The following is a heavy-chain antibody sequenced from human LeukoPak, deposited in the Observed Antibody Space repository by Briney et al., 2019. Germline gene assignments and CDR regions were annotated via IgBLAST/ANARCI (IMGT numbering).Heavy chain of an antibody. CDR3: AKGLDGWLIGAFDI. J-gene: IGHJ3*02. V-gene: IGHV3-30*18. D-gene: IGHD3-22*01. CDR1: GFTLSSYG. Sequence: GGSLRLSCAASGFTLSSYGMHWVRQSPGKGLEWVSVISYDGGSKNYADSVKGRFTISRDNSKNTLYLQMNSLRTEDTAVYYCAKGLDGWLIGAFDIWGQGTRVTVSS. CDR2: ISYDGGSK.